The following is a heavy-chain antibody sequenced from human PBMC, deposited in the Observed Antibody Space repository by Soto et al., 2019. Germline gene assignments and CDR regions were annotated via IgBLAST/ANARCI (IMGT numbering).Heavy chain of an antibody. D-gene: IGHD3-3*01. CDR3: AHRVLRTVFGLVTTTAIYFDF. CDR1: GFSLSTSGVG. Sequence: QITLNESGPPLVKPTETLTLTCTFSGFSLSTSGVGVGWIRQSPGKAPEWLALIYWDDEKRYSASLKSRLTISKETSKNQVVLTMANLAPADTATYHCAHRVLRTVFGLVTTTAIYFDFWGQRAPGAVSS. J-gene: IGHJ4*02. V-gene: IGHV2-5*02. CDR2: IYWDDEK.